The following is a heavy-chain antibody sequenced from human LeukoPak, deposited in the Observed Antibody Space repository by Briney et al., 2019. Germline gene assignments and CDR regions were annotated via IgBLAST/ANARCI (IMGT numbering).Heavy chain of an antibody. CDR1: GGSFSGYY. Sequence: PSETLSLTCAVYGGSFSGYYWSWIRQPPGKGLEWIGEINHSGSTNYNPSLKSRVTISVDTSKNQFSLKLSSVTAADTAVCYCARGKEQLYGTFDYWGQGTLVTVPS. CDR2: INHSGST. D-gene: IGHD6-6*01. V-gene: IGHV4-34*01. CDR3: ARGKEQLYGTFDY. J-gene: IGHJ4*02.